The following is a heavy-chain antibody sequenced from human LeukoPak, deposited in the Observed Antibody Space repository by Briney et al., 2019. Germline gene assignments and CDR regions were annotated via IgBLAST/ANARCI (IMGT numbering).Heavy chain of an antibody. V-gene: IGHV4-59*08. J-gene: IGHJ5*02. D-gene: IGHD6-19*01. Sequence: SETLSLTCTVSGGSISSYYWSWIRQPPGKRLEWIGYIYYSGSTNYNPSLKSRVTISVDTSKNQFSLKLSSVTAADTAVYYCARHQYGSGGPWFDLWGQGTLVTVSS. CDR3: ARHQYGSGGPWFDL. CDR2: IYYSGST. CDR1: GGSISSYY.